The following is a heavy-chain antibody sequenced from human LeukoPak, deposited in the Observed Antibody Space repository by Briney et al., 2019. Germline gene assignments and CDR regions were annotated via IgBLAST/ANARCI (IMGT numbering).Heavy chain of an antibody. CDR3: AKSGYGFGYGWDVAV. CDR2: INPNSGGT. CDR1: GYPFTAYF. D-gene: IGHD5-18*01. Sequence: ASVKVSCRASGYPFTAYFIYWVRQAPGQGLGWIGWINPNSGGTNSAQKFQDRVTMTRDTSVSSVYMELSSLRSDDTAVYYCAKSGYGFGYGWDVAVWGKGTTVTVSS. J-gene: IGHJ6*04. V-gene: IGHV1-2*02.